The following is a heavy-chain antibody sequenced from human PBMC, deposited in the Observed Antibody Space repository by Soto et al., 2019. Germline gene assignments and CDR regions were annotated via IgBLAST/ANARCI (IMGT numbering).Heavy chain of an antibody. D-gene: IGHD3-22*01. Sequence: GSLRLSCADSGFTFSNAWMSWVRQAPGKGLEWVGRIKRKSDGGTTDYAAPVKGRFTISRDDSKNTLYLQMNSLKTEDTAVYYCTTGLSSGYYNFDYWGQGT. J-gene: IGHJ4*02. CDR3: TTGLSSGYYNFDY. CDR1: GFTFSNAW. CDR2: IKRKSDGGTT. V-gene: IGHV3-15*01.